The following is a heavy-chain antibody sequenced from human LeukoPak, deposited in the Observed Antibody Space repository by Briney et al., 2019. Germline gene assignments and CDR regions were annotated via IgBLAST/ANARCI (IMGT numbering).Heavy chain of an antibody. J-gene: IGHJ6*02. D-gene: IGHD4-23*01. Sequence: GGSLRLSCAASGFTFSDAWMSWVRQAPGKGLEWVGRIKSKTDGGTTDYAAPVKGRFTISRDDSKNTLYLQMNSLKTEDTAVYYCTTEYYGGNFYYYYGMDVWGQGTTVTVSS. CDR1: GFTFSDAW. V-gene: IGHV3-15*01. CDR3: TTEYYGGNFYYYYGMDV. CDR2: IKSKTDGGTT.